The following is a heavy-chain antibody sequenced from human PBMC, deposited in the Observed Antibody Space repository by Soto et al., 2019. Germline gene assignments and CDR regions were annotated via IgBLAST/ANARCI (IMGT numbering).Heavy chain of an antibody. CDR2: VIPIFGTA. V-gene: IGHV1-69*06. D-gene: IGHD3-3*01. J-gene: IGHJ4*02. CDR1: GGTFSSYA. CDR3: AFRRRYYDFWSGYSSGIFFDY. Sequence: SVKVSCKASGGTFSSYAISWVRQAPGQGLEWMGGVIPIFGTANYAQKFQGRVTITADKSTSTAYMELSSLRSEDTAVYYCAFRRRYYDFWSGYSSGIFFDYWGQGTLVTVSS.